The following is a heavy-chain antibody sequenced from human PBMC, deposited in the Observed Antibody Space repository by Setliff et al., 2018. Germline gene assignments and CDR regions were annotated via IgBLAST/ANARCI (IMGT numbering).Heavy chain of an antibody. CDR3: ARKGISALSGAFDM. CDR1: GGSVSNYY. CDR2: IYTSGST. V-gene: IGHV4-4*07. Sequence: ETLSLTCTVSGGSVSNYYWSWIRQPAGKGLEWIGRIYTSGSTNYNPSLKSRVTMSVDTSKNQLSLKLSSVTAADTAVYYCARKGISALSGAFDMWGQGTMVTVS. D-gene: IGHD1-26*01. J-gene: IGHJ3*02.